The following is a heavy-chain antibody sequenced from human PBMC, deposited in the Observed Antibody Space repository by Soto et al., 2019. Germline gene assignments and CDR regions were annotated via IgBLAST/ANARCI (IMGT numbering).Heavy chain of an antibody. CDR2: IYTSGST. Sequence: SETLSLTCTVSGGPISSYYWSWIRQPAGKGLEWIGRIYTSGSTNYNPSLKSRVTMSVDTSKNQFSLKLSSVTAADTAVYYCARDGRGAAGNYYYYYGMDVWGQGTTVTVSS. J-gene: IGHJ6*02. D-gene: IGHD6-13*01. V-gene: IGHV4-4*07. CDR1: GGPISSYY. CDR3: ARDGRGAAGNYYYYYGMDV.